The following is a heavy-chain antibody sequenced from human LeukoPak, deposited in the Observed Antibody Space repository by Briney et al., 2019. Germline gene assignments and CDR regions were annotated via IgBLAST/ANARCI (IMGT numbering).Heavy chain of an antibody. J-gene: IGHJ4*02. Sequence: QPGGSLRLSCAASGFTVTTNYMTWVRQAPGKGLEWGSIIYSGGYTDYADSVKGRFTISRDNSKNTLDLQMNSLRAEDTAVYYCARRLEYSGSKGVFDYWGQGTLVTVSS. CDR3: ARRLEYSGSKGVFDY. D-gene: IGHD1-26*01. CDR1: GFTVTTNY. V-gene: IGHV3-66*01. CDR2: IYSGGYT.